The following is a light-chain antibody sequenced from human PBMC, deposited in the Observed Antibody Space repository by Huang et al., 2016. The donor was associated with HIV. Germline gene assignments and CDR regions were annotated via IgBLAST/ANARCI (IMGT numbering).Light chain of an antibody. V-gene: IGKV3-20*01. CDR1: QSVSASN. Sequence: EIILTQSPATLSLSPGERATLSCRASQSVSASNLAWYQQKLGQAPRLLIYGASTRATGIADRSSASGSGTDFTLTISRLEPEDFAVYYCQHYGTLFTFGQGTEVEIK. CDR2: GAS. CDR3: QHYGTLFT. J-gene: IGKJ2*01.